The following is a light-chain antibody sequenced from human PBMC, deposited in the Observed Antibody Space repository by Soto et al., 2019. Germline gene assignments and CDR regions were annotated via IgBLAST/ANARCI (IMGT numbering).Light chain of an antibody. CDR1: SSDIGAFTS. CDR2: DII. V-gene: IGLV2-14*03. CDR3: SSYSRTTTLVV. Sequence: QSALTQPASVSGSAGQSITISCTGTSSDIGAFTSVSWYQQHPGKAPKLIIYDIIHRPSGVSDRFSGSKSVNTASLTVSGLQPEDEANYYCSSYSRTTTLVVFGGGTKLTVL. J-gene: IGLJ2*01.